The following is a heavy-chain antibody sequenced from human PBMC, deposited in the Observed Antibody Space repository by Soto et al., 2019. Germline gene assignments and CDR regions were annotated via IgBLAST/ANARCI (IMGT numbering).Heavy chain of an antibody. CDR1: GGTFSSYA. D-gene: IGHD3-22*01. J-gene: IGHJ2*01. V-gene: IGHV1-69*06. CDR3: ATFYDSSGYYQPYWYFDL. CDR2: IIPIFGTA. Sequence: ASVKVSCKASGGTFSSYAISWVRQAPGQGLEWMGGIIPIFGTANYAQKFQGRVTITADKSTSTAYMELSSLRSEDTAVYYCATFYDSSGYYQPYWYFDLWGRGTLVTV.